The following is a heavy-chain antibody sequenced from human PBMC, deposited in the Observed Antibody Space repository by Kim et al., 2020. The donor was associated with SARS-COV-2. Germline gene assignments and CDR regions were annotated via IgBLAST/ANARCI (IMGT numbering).Heavy chain of an antibody. J-gene: IGHJ6*02. V-gene: IGHV3-7*01. CDR2: IKQDGSEK. Sequence: GGSLRLSCAASGFTFSSYWMSWVRQAPGKGLEWVANIKQDGSEKYYVDSVKGRFTISRDNAKNSLYLQMNSLRAEDTAVYYCARVRQTILPPGPYGMDVWGQGTTVTVSS. CDR3: ARVRQTILPPGPYGMDV. CDR1: GFTFSSYW.